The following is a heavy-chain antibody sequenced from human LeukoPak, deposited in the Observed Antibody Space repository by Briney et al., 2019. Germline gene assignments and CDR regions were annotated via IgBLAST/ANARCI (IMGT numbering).Heavy chain of an antibody. CDR1: GFTFNSFG. D-gene: IGHD3-22*01. Sequence: PGGSLRLSCAVSGFTFNSFGIHWVRQAPGKGLEWVAVIYYDGSNNFYSDSVKGRFTISRDNSKNTLYLQMNSLRAEDTAVYYCARDSRQDYYDSSGYLWFAFDIWGQGTMVTVSS. CDR3: ARDSRQDYYDSSGYLWFAFDI. J-gene: IGHJ3*02. CDR2: IYYDGSNN. V-gene: IGHV3-30*12.